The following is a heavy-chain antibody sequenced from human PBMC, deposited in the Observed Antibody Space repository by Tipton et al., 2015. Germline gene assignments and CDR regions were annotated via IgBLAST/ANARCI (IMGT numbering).Heavy chain of an antibody. D-gene: IGHD3-16*01. CDR1: GFIFSDYY. Sequence: GSLRLSCAASGFIFSDYYMSWIRQAPGKGLEWLSYISGSGSTIYYVDSVNGRFTISRDNAKNSLFLQMNNLTTEDTAVYYCARLQIMGPFDYWGQGTLVTVSS. V-gene: IGHV3-11*04. CDR2: ISGSGSTI. J-gene: IGHJ4*02. CDR3: ARLQIMGPFDY.